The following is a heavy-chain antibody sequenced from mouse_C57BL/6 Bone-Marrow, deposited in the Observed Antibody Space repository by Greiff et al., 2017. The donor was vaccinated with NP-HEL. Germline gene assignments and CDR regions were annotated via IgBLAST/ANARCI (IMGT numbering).Heavy chain of an antibody. CDR3: ARSGYGIDY. D-gene: IGHD2-2*01. CDR2: IHPNSGST. CDR1: GFTFTSYW. V-gene: IGHV1-64*01. J-gene: IGHJ2*01. Sequence: QVQLQQPGAELVKPGASVKLSCTASGFTFTSYWMHWVKQRPGQGLEWIGMIHPNSGSTTYNEKFKSKATLTVDKSSSTAYMQHSRLTSEDSEVYYSARSGYGIDYWGQGTALTVSS.